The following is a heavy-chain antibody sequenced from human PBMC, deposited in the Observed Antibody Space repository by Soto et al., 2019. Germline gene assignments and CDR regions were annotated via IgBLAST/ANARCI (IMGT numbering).Heavy chain of an antibody. CDR3: ARNFYDTGNHYARSEY. CDR1: WFSFSTSGMC. D-gene: IGHD3-22*01. J-gene: IGHJ4*02. CDR2: IDWDDDK. V-gene: IGHV2-70*01. Sequence: SGPPLVNPTQTLTLTCTFSWFSFSTSGMCVSWIRQPPGKALEWLALIDWDDDKFYVTSLKTRLTISRDTSKDQVVLTMTNMDPLDTATYYCARNFYDTGNHYARSEYWGPGTLVTVCS.